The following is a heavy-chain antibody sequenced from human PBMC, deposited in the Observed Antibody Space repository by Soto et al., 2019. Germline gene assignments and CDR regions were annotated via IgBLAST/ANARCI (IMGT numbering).Heavy chain of an antibody. Sequence: QVQLVESGGGVVQPEKSLRLSCAASGFTFGSFGMHWVRQSPGKGLEWVAVISPYDGSEKYYADSVKGRFTISRDNYKDTLYLQMISLRANDTAVYYCAKGPLDYYYYFMDVWGKGTTVTVSS. CDR1: GFTFGSFG. V-gene: IGHV3-30*18. CDR3: AKGPLDYYYYFMDV. J-gene: IGHJ6*04. D-gene: IGHD1-1*01. CDR2: ISPYDGSEK.